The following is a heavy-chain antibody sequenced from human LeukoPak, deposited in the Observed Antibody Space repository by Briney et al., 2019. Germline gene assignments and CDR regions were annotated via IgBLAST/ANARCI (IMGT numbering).Heavy chain of an antibody. D-gene: IGHD5-24*01. J-gene: IGHJ6*03. CDR1: GGTLSSYA. CDR3: ARGEGDGYNDCYYYMDV. V-gene: IGHV1-69*13. CDR2: IIPIFGTA. Sequence: GASVKVSCKASGGTLSSYAISWVRQAPGQGLEWMGGIIPIFGTANYAQKFQGRVTTTADESTSTAYMELSSLRSEDTAVYFCARGEGDGYNDCYYYMDVWGKGTTVTVSS.